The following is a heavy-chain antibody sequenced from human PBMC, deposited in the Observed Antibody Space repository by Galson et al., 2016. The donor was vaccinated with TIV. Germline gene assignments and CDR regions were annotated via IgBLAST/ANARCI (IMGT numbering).Heavy chain of an antibody. V-gene: IGHV1-2*02. CDR2: IKPNRGDT. J-gene: IGHJ4*02. CDR1: GYKFIGYH. D-gene: IGHD3-9*01. CDR3: ARGFGVLTGNYLPKDFDY. Sequence: SVKVSCKASGYKFIGYHVHWVRQAPGQGLEWMGWIKPNRGDTNVAQKFRGRVTMTRGTSITTAYLELSGLRSDDTAVYYCARGFGVLTGNYLPKDFDYWGQGTLVTVSS.